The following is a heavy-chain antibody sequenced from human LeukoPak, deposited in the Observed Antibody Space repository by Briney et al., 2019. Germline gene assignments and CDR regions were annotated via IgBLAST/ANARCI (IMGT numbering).Heavy chain of an antibody. CDR1: GLTFCAYG. CDR2: ISSSSDAI. Sequence: GGSLRLSCAASGLTFCAYGINSGCQAPGKGPEWVSYISSSSDAIYYPDSVRGRFTISRDNAKNSLYLQMNSLRDEDTAVYYCARAKRSGQDYWGQGTLVTVSS. V-gene: IGHV3-48*02. D-gene: IGHD6-25*01. CDR3: ARAKRSGQDY. J-gene: IGHJ4*02.